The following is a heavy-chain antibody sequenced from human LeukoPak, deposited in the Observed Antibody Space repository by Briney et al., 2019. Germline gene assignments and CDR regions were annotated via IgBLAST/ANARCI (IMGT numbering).Heavy chain of an antibody. V-gene: IGHV3-23*01. J-gene: IGHJ4*02. CDR1: GFTFSSYA. CDR3: AKDRRYSFDY. D-gene: IGHD3-10*01. CDR2: TSGNGAKT. Sequence: PGGSLRPSCTASGFTFSSYALSWVRQAPGQGLEWVSATSGNGAKTYYADSVKGRFTISRDNSKNTLYLQMNSLRVEDTAVYYCAKDRRYSFDYWGQGILVTVSS.